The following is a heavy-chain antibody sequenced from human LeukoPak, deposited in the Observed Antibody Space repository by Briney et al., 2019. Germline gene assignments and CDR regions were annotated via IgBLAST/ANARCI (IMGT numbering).Heavy chain of an antibody. CDR2: ISYDGSNK. Sequence: GGSLRLSCAASGFTFSSYAMHWVRQAPGKGLEWVAVISYDGSNKYYADSVKGRFTISRDNSKNTLYLQMNSLRAEDTAVYYCASSSSWYVEQPFDYWGQGTLVTASS. V-gene: IGHV3-30-3*01. CDR3: ASSSSWYVEQPFDY. J-gene: IGHJ4*02. D-gene: IGHD6-13*01. CDR1: GFTFSSYA.